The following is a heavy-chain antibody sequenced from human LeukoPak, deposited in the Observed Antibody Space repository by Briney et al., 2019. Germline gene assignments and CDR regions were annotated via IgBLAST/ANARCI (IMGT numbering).Heavy chain of an antibody. CDR3: AKELQFYDSSGEIDY. Sequence: GGSLRLSCAASGFTFSSYGMHWVRQAPGKGLEWVSAISGSGGSTYYADSVKGRFTISRDNSKNTLYLQMNSLRAEDTAVYYCAKELQFYDSSGEIDYWGQGTLVTVSS. V-gene: IGHV3-23*01. D-gene: IGHD3-22*01. CDR2: ISGSGGST. J-gene: IGHJ4*02. CDR1: GFTFSSYG.